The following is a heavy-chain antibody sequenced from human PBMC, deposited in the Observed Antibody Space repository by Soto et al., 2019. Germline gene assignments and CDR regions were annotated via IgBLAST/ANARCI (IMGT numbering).Heavy chain of an antibody. CDR2: INHSGST. V-gene: IGHV4-34*01. J-gene: IGHJ6*02. D-gene: IGHD5-18*01. Sequence: SETLSLTCAVYGGSFSGYYWSWIRQLPGKGLEWIGEINHSGSTNYNPSLKSRVTISVDTSKNQFSLKLSSVTAADTAVYYCARAPNVDTAMAPYYYYGMDVWGQGTTVTVS. CDR3: ARAPNVDTAMAPYYYYGMDV. CDR1: GGSFSGYY.